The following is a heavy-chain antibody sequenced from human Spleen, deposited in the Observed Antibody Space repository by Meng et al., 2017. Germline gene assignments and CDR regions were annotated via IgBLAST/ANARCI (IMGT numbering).Heavy chain of an antibody. CDR1: GFTFDDYA. CDR2: ISYDGSNK. CDR3: ARDLSVHSSSPYDY. D-gene: IGHD6-13*01. V-gene: IGHV3-30*03. J-gene: IGHJ4*02. Sequence: GGSLRLSCAASGFTFDDYAMHWVRQAPGKGLEWVAVISYDGSNKYYADSVKGRFTISRDNSKNTLYLQMNSLRAEDTAVYYCARDLSVHSSSPYDYWGQGTLVTVSS.